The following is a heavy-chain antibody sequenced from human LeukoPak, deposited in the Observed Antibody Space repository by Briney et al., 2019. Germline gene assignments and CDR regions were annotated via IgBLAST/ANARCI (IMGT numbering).Heavy chain of an antibody. V-gene: IGHV3-64*04. Sequence: GGSLRLSCSASGFTFSSYAMHWVRQAPGKGLEYVSAISSNGGSTYYADSVKGRFTISRDNSKSTLYLQMNSLRAEDTAVYYCAKDRENIVVVPAFDYWGQGTLVTVSS. D-gene: IGHD2-2*01. CDR3: AKDRENIVVVPAFDY. CDR2: ISSNGGST. CDR1: GFTFSSYA. J-gene: IGHJ4*02.